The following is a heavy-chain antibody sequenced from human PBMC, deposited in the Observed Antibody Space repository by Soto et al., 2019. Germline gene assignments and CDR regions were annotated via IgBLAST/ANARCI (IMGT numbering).Heavy chain of an antibody. D-gene: IGHD6-13*01. CDR3: ARGGHSSSWYHYYYYGMDV. J-gene: IGHJ6*02. CDR2: IYYSGST. V-gene: IGHV4-59*01. CDR1: GGSISSYY. Sequence: KPSETLSLTCTVSGGSISSYYWSWIRQPPGKGLEWIGYIYYSGSTNYNPSLKSRVTISVDTSKNQFSLKLSSVTAADTAVYYCARGGHSSSWYHYYYYGMDVCGQGTTVTVSS.